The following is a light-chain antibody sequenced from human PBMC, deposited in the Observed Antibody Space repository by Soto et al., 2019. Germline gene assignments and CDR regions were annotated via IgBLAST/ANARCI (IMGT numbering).Light chain of an antibody. CDR1: SSDVGGYNY. Sequence: QSVLTQPASVSGSPGQSITISCTGTSSDVGGYNYVSWYQQHPGKAPKLMIYEVSNRPSGVSNRFSGSKSGNTASLTISGLQAEDEDDYYGSRYPSRSTSVFGPGPKATV. J-gene: IGLJ1*01. CDR3: SRYPSRSTSV. V-gene: IGLV2-14*01. CDR2: EVS.